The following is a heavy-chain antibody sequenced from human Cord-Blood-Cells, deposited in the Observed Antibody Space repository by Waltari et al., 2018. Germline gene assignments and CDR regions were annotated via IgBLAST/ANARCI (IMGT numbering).Heavy chain of an antibody. Sequence: EVQLVESGGGLVQPGGSLRLSCAASGFTFSSYEMNWVRQAPGKGLEWVSYISSSGSTIYYADSVKGRLPISRDNAKNSLYLQMNSLRAEDTAVYYCARDKYCGGDCYSGGDAFDIWGQGTMVTVSS. V-gene: IGHV3-48*03. CDR2: ISSSGSTI. CDR1: GFTFSSYE. J-gene: IGHJ3*02. D-gene: IGHD2-21*02. CDR3: ARDKYCGGDCYSGGDAFDI.